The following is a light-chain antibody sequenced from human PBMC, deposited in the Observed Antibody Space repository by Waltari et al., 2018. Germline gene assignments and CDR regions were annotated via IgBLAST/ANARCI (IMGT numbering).Light chain of an antibody. CDR1: QSVLYSSNNKNY. V-gene: IGKV4-1*01. Sequence: DIVMTQSPDSLAVSLGERATINCKSRQSVLYSSNNKNYLAWYQQKPGQPPKLLIYWASTRESGVPDRFSGSGSGTDFTLTISSLQAEDVAVYYCQQYYSTSETFGQGTKLEIK. CDR3: QQYYSTSET. J-gene: IGKJ2*01. CDR2: WAS.